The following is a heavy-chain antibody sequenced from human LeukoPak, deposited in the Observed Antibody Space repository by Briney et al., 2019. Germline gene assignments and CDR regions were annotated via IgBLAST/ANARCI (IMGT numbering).Heavy chain of an antibody. CDR3: ASSLHRYYGSGSYSDY. CDR1: GFTFSSYT. V-gene: IGHV3-21*01. CDR2: ITSSGGYI. J-gene: IGHJ4*02. Sequence: PGGSLRLSCAAPGFTFSSYTMNWVRQAPGKGLEWVSSITSSGGYISYADSVKGRFTISRDNAKNSLYLQMNSLRAEDTAVYYCASSLHRYYGSGSYSDYWGQGTLVTVSS. D-gene: IGHD3-10*01.